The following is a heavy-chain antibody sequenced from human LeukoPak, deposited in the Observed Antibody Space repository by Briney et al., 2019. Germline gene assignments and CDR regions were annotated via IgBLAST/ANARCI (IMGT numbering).Heavy chain of an antibody. D-gene: IGHD2-21*02. V-gene: IGHV1-46*01. Sequence: GASVKVSCKASGGTFSSYAISWMRQAPGQGLEWMGIINPSGGSTSYAQKFQGRVTMTRDTSTSTVYMELSSLRSEDTAVYYCARGPIYCGGDCYPDYWGQGTLVTVPS. CDR2: INPSGGST. J-gene: IGHJ4*02. CDR1: GGTFSSYA. CDR3: ARGPIYCGGDCYPDY.